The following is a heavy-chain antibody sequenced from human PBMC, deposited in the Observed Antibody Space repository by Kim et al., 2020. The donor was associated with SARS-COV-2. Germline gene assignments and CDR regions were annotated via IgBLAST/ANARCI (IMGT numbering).Heavy chain of an antibody. J-gene: IGHJ3*02. CDR3: AKSVVHPTGRAFDI. Sequence: GGSMRLSCAASGFTFSSYAMTWVRQAPGKGPEWVSVIGTSSTVTSYADSVRGRFTISRDNSKDTLYLQMNNLRAEDTALYYCAKSVVHPTGRAFDIWGQGTVLTPYS. D-gene: IGHD1-1*01. V-gene: IGHV3-23*01. CDR2: IGTSSTVT. CDR1: GFTFSSYA.